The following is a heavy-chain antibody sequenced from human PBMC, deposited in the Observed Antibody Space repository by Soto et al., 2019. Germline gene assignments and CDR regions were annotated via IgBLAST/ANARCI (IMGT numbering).Heavy chain of an antibody. CDR3: AREGPGIAAARYFDL. Sequence: QVQLVESGGGVVQPGRSLRLSCAASGFTFSSYGMHWVRQAPGKGLEWVAVIWYDGSNKYYADSVKGRFTISRDNSKNTLYLQMNSLRAEDTAVYYCAREGPGIAAARYFDLRGRGTLVTVSS. CDR1: GFTFSSYG. CDR2: IWYDGSNK. D-gene: IGHD6-25*01. J-gene: IGHJ2*01. V-gene: IGHV3-33*01.